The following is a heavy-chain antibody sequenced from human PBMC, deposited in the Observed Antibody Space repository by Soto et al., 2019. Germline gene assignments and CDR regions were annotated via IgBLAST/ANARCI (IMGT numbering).Heavy chain of an antibody. CDR2: IYYSGST. D-gene: IGHD6-13*01. V-gene: IGHV4-59*01. J-gene: IGHJ6*02. Sequence: QVQLQESGPGLVKPSETLSLTCTVSGGSISSYYWSWIRQPPGKGLEWIGYIYYSGSTNYNPSLTRRVTISVDTSKNPFSLKLSSVTAADTAVYYCASSNIAAAGFYYYALDVWGRGTTVTVSS. CDR3: ASSNIAAAGFYYYALDV. CDR1: GGSISSYY.